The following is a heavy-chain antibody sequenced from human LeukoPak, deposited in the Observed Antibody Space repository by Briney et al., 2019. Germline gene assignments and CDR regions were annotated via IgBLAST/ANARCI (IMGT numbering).Heavy chain of an antibody. CDR3: ARGTGTTAYFDY. D-gene: IGHD1-1*01. V-gene: IGHV3-11*06. CDR1: GFTFSDYY. J-gene: IGHJ4*02. Sequence: GGSLRLSCAASGFTFSDYYMSWIRQAPGKGLEWVSYISSSSSYTKYADSVKGRFTISRDNAKNSLYLQVNSLRAEDTAVYYRARGTGTTAYFDYWSQGTLVTVSS. CDR2: ISSSSSYT.